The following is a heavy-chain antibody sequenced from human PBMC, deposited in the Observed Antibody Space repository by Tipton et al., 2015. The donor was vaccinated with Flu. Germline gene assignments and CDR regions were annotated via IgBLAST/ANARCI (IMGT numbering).Heavy chain of an antibody. Sequence: SLRLSCAASGFSFSGYWMSWVRKSPGKGLEWVANIREDGGAKYYVDSVKGRFTISRDNVKNSLYLQMNSLRVEDTAVYYCARAERELLGGSYYYGMDVWGQGTTVTVSS. CDR2: IREDGGAK. V-gene: IGHV3-7*01. CDR1: GFSFSGYW. J-gene: IGHJ6*02. D-gene: IGHD1-7*01. CDR3: ARAERELLGGSYYYGMDV.